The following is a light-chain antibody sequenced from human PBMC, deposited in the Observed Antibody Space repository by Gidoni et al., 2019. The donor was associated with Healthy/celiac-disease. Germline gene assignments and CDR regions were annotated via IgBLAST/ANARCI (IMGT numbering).Light chain of an antibody. CDR3: QQSYSTPTWT. CDR1: QYISRY. Sequence: DIQMTQSPSSLSASVGDRVTITCRASQYISRYLNWYQQKPGRAPKLLSYAVSSLQSGVPSMFSGSGSGTDFTLTISSLQPEVFATYYCQQSYSTPTWTFGQXTKVEIK. J-gene: IGKJ1*01. V-gene: IGKV1-39*01. CDR2: AVS.